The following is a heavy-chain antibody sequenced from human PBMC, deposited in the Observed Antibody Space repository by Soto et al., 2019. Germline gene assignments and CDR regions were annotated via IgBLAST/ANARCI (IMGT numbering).Heavy chain of an antibody. D-gene: IGHD3-3*01. CDR2: IYGDDDT. CDR1: GFSLSTSEMG. CDR3: SNRRVRCRVIPAPYFDC. Sequence: QITLKESGPALVKPTQTLTLTCTLSGFSLSTSEMGVCWIRQPPGKALEWLGIIYGDDDTRNSPSLKSRLTITRDTSKNQVVLTLTDMDPTDTATYYCSNRRVRCRVIPAPYFDCWGQGVPVTVSS. J-gene: IGHJ4*02. V-gene: IGHV2-5*02.